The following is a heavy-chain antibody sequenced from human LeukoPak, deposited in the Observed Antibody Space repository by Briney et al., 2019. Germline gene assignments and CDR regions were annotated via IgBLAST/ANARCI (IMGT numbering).Heavy chain of an antibody. CDR2: IYYSGST. Sequence: PSETLSLTCTVSGGSISSYYWSWIRQPPGKGLEWIGYIYYSGSTNYNPSLKSRVTISVDTSKNQFSLKLSPVTAADTAVYYCARDLYYDILTGRRDAFDIWGQGTMVTVSS. CDR3: ARDLYYDILTGRRDAFDI. V-gene: IGHV4-59*01. J-gene: IGHJ3*02. D-gene: IGHD3-9*01. CDR1: GGSISSYY.